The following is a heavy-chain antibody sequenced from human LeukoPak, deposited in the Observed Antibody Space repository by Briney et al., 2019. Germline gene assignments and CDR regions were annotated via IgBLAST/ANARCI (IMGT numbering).Heavy chain of an antibody. Sequence: PGGSLRLSCAASGFTFSDYYMSWIRQAPGKGLEWVSYISSSGSTIYYADSVKGRFTISRDNAKNSLYLQMNSLRAEDTAVYHCARDYVDYYDSSGSIYWGQGTLVTVSS. CDR2: ISSSGSTI. J-gene: IGHJ4*02. CDR1: GFTFSDYY. CDR3: ARDYVDYYDSSGSIY. D-gene: IGHD3-22*01. V-gene: IGHV3-11*04.